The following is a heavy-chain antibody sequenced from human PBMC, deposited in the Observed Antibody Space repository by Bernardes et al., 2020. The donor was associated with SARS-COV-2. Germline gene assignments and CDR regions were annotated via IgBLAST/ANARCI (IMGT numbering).Heavy chain of an antibody. D-gene: IGHD6-13*01. CDR1: GFTFSSYW. Sequence: GGSLRLSCAASGFTFSSYWMSWVRQAPGKGLEWVANIKQDGSEKYYVDSVKGRFTISRDNAKNSLYLQMNSLRAEDTAVYYCARDSYSSSWYEAYYYYGMDVWGQGTTVTVSS. CDR2: IKQDGSEK. CDR3: ARDSYSSSWYEAYYYYGMDV. V-gene: IGHV3-7*01. J-gene: IGHJ6*02.